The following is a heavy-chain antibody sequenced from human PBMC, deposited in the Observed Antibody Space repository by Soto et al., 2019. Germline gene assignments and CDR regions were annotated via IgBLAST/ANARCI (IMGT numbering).Heavy chain of an antibody. D-gene: IGHD3-3*01. Sequence: EVQLVESGGGLVQPGGSLRLSCAASGFTFSDHYMDWVRQAPGKGLEWVGRTRNRANSYTTEYAASVKGRFTISRDDSENSLYLQMNSLKTEDTAVYYWARVCDIGGHKWYFELWGRGTLVTVSS. CDR1: GFTFSDHY. J-gene: IGHJ2*01. CDR3: ARVCDIGGHKWYFEL. V-gene: IGHV3-72*01. CDR2: TRNRANSYTT.